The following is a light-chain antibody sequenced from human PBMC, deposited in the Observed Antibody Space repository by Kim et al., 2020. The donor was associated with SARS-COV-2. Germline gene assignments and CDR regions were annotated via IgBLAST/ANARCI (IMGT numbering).Light chain of an antibody. CDR1: QSVTNNY. CDR2: GAS. CDR3: QQCGGSPMYT. V-gene: IGKV3-20*01. Sequence: SPWERATLSCRASQSVTNNYLAWYQQKPGQAPRPLIYGASNRAIGIPDRFSGSGSGTDFTLTISRLEPGDSAVYYCQQCGGSPMYTFGQGTKLEI. J-gene: IGKJ2*01.